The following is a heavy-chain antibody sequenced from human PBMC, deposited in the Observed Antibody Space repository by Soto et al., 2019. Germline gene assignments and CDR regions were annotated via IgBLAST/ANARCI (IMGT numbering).Heavy chain of an antibody. V-gene: IGHV3-33*01. J-gene: IGHJ3*02. CDR1: GFTFSSYG. Sequence: PGGSLRLSCAASGFTFSSYGMRWVRQAPGKGLEWVAVIWYDGSNKYYADSVKGRFTISRDNSKNTLYLQMNSLRAEDTAVYYCARDRGTYGRDAFDIWXQGTMVTVSS. CDR3: ARDRGTYGRDAFDI. D-gene: IGHD3-10*01. CDR2: IWYDGSNK.